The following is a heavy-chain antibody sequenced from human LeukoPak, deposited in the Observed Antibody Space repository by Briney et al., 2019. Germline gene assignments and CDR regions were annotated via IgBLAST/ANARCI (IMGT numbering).Heavy chain of an antibody. D-gene: IGHD2-2*01. CDR1: GFTFSSYS. CDR3: ARGLVVPAAKGVYFDY. Sequence: PGGSLRLSCAASGFTFSSYSMNWVRQAPGKGLEWVSYISSSSSTIYYADSVKGRFTISRDNAKNSLYLQMNSLRAEDTAVYYCARGLVVPAAKGVYFDYWGQGTLVTVSS. J-gene: IGHJ4*02. V-gene: IGHV3-48*01. CDR2: ISSSSSTI.